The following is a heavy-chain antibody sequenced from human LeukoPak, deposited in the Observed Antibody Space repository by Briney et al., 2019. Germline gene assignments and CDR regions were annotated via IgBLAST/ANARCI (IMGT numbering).Heavy chain of an antibody. CDR3: AKGQQLVGYYYYGMDV. CDR1: GFTFSSYG. D-gene: IGHD6-13*01. V-gene: IGHV3-30*18. CDR2: ISYD. J-gene: IGHJ6*02. Sequence: GRSLRLSCAASGFTFSSYGMHWVRQAPGKGLEWVAVISYDADSVKGRFTISRDNSKNTLYLQMNSLRAEDTAVYYCAKGQQLVGYYYYGMDVWGQGTTVTVPS.